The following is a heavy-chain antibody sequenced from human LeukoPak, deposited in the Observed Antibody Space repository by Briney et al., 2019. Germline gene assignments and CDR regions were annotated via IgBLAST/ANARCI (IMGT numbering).Heavy chain of an antibody. Sequence: ASVKVSCTASGYXFTSYGISWVRQAPGQGLEWMGWISAYNGNTNYAQKLQGRVTMTTDTSTSTAYMELRSLRSDDTAVYYCAREKLVDIVATTYWYFDLWGRGTLVTVSS. CDR2: ISAYNGNT. CDR3: AREKLVDIVATTYWYFDL. D-gene: IGHD5-12*01. V-gene: IGHV1-18*01. J-gene: IGHJ2*01. CDR1: GYXFTSYG.